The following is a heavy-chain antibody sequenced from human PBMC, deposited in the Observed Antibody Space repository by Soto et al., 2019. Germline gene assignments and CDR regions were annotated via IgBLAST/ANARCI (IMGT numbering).Heavy chain of an antibody. J-gene: IGHJ4*02. D-gene: IGHD1-1*01. CDR1: GFSFSSHG. Sequence: EVQLLESGGGLVQPGGSLRLSCAASGFSFSSHGLSWVRQARGKGLECVSSISNTAGSTSYADSVKGRFTISRNNSKNALFLQMNSLRADDTAVYDCAKITGNSGDFDYWGQGTLGTVAS. V-gene: IGHV3-23*01. CDR3: AKITGNSGDFDY. CDR2: ISNTAGST.